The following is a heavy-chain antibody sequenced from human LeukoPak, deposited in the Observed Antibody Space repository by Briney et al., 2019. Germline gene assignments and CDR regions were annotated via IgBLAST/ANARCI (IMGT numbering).Heavy chain of an antibody. J-gene: IGHJ4*02. D-gene: IGHD2-2*01. CDR1: GGTFSSYA. Sequence: ASVKVSCKASGGTFSSYAISWVRQAPGQGLEWMGGIIPIFGTANYAQKFQGRVTITADESTSTAYMELSSLRSEDTAVYYCARVGQYCSSTSCYTPFLDWGQGTLVTVSS. CDR3: ARVGQYCSSTSCYTPFLD. CDR2: IIPIFGTA. V-gene: IGHV1-69*13.